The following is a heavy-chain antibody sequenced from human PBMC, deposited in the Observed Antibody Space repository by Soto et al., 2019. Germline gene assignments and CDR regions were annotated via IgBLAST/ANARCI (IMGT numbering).Heavy chain of an antibody. CDR1: GYSFTSFG. J-gene: IGHJ6*02. CDR2: VNAYNGNT. V-gene: IGHV1-18*01. CDR3: ASGGWIAAAGPGYYYGMDV. D-gene: IGHD6-13*01. Sequence: ASVKVSCKASGYSFTSFGVNWVRQAPGQGLEWMGWVNAYNGNTNYAQKFQGGVTMTRDTSISTAYMELSRLRSDDTAVYYCASGGWIAAAGPGYYYGMDVWGQGTTVTVSS.